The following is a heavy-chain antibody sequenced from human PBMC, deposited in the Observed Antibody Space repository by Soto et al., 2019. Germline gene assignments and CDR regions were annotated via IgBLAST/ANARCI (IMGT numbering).Heavy chain of an antibody. V-gene: IGHV3-11*01. CDR2: ITYRGNDA. CDR1: GFTFRDYN. CDR3: ARRIVGNKDHAMDV. D-gene: IGHD1-26*01. J-gene: IGHJ6*02. Sequence: PGGSLRLSCAVSGFTFRDYNMGCMRQAPGKGLEWISYITYRGNDAYYADSVTGRLAISRDTTKNSLYLQTNSLRVADTALYYCARRIVGNKDHAMDVWGQGTKVTVSS.